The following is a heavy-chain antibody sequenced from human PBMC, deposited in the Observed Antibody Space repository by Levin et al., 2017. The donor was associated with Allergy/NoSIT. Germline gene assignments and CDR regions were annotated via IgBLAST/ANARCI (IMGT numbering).Heavy chain of an antibody. V-gene: IGHV1-69*04. J-gene: IGHJ3*02. Sequence: GGSLRLSCKASGGTFSSYAISWVRQAPGQGLEWMGRIIPILGIANYAQKFQGRVTITADKSTSTAYMELSSLRSEDTAVYYCAGPYYDILTGYSDAFDIWGQGTMVTVSS. D-gene: IGHD3-9*01. CDR1: GGTFSSYA. CDR3: AGPYYDILTGYSDAFDI. CDR2: IIPILGIA.